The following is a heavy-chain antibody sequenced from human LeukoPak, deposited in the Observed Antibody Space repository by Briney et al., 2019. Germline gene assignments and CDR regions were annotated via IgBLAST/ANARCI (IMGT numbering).Heavy chain of an antibody. CDR3: AGENGDYALDY. CDR2: IHHSGSS. CDR1: GTIVSIDY. J-gene: IGHJ4*02. D-gene: IGHD4-17*01. Sequence: SETLSLTCTVSGTIVSIDYWSWIRQPPGKGLEWVGSIHHSGSSKYNSSLNNRVTISLDKSKNQFSLSLTSVTVADTAVYYCAGENGDYALDYWGQGTLVTVSS. V-gene: IGHV4-59*02.